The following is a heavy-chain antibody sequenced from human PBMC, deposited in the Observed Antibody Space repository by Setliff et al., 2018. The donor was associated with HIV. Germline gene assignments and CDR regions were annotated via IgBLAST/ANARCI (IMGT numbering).Heavy chain of an antibody. CDR2: FVPEHSET. CDR1: GYTLTELS. Sequence: GASVKVSCKVSGYTLTELSIHWVRQAPGKGLEWMGGFVPEHSETIYAQKFQGRVTMTEDTSTDTAYMELSSLRSEDTAVYYCAREGKFRYYYYMDVWGKGTTVTVSS. CDR3: AREGKFRYYYYMDV. J-gene: IGHJ6*03. V-gene: IGHV1-24*01. D-gene: IGHD3-10*01.